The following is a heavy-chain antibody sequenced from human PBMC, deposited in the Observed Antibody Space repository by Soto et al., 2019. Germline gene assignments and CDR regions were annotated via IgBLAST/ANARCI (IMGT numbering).Heavy chain of an antibody. V-gene: IGHV1-69*01. Sequence: QVQLVQSGAEVKKPGSSVKVSCKASGGTFSSYAISWVRQAPGQGLEWMGGIIPIFGTANYAQKFQGRVTITADESTSTAYMELSSLRSEDTAVYYCAIVVARYYYDSSDSYYFDYWGQGTLVTVSS. D-gene: IGHD3-22*01. CDR1: GGTFSSYA. CDR2: IIPIFGTA. CDR3: AIVVARYYYDSSDSYYFDY. J-gene: IGHJ4*02.